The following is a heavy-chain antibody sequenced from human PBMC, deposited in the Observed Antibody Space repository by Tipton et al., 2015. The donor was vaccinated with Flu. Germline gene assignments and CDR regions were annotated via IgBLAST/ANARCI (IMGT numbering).Heavy chain of an antibody. D-gene: IGHD3-10*01. CDR3: ARSTYYYGSGSSDY. V-gene: IGHV4-59*01. J-gene: IGHJ4*02. Sequence: TLSLTCAVSGDSLGTFYWSWLRQPPGKGLEWIGFIYYDGSSSSNPSLKSRVTMSVDTSKNQFSLNLGSVTAADTAVYYCARSTYYYGSGSSDYWGQGTLVTVSS. CDR2: IYYDGSS. CDR1: GDSLGTFY.